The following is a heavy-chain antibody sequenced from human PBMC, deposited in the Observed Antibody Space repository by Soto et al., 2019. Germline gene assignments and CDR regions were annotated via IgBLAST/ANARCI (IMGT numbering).Heavy chain of an antibody. V-gene: IGHV3-48*03. Sequence: XGSLRRTSVPAGFTLSSKEMNWVRQAPGRGLEWVSYIIVSGSTRFYADSVKGRFTISRDNAKNSLYLQMNSLRAEDTAVYYCARDLFLGAYCGGDCYSEAFDIWGQGKMVTV. J-gene: IGHJ3*02. CDR1: GFTLSSKE. CDR2: IIVSGSTR. CDR3: ARDLFLGAYCGGDCYSEAFDI. D-gene: IGHD2-21*02.